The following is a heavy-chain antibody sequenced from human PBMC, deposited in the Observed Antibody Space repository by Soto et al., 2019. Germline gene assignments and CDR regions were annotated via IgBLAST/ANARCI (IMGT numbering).Heavy chain of an antibody. Sequence: GASVKVSCKASGGTFSSYAISWVLQAPGQGLEWMGGIIPIFGTANYAQKFQGRVTITADKSTSTAYMELSSLRSEDTAVYYCARESSHWAVVSLSYYYGMDVWGQGTTVTVSS. CDR2: IIPIFGTA. CDR3: ARESSHWAVVSLSYYYGMDV. D-gene: IGHD5-18*01. V-gene: IGHV1-69*06. J-gene: IGHJ6*02. CDR1: GGTFSSYA.